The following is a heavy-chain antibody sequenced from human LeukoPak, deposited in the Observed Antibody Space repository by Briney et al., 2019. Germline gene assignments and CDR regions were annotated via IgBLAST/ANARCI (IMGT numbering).Heavy chain of an antibody. J-gene: IGHJ6*02. CDR2: INEDGSIT. Sequence: GGSLRLSCAVSGFTFRTYWMHWVRQVPGEGLVWVSRINEDGSITNYADSVKGRFSISRDNAKNTLYLQMNSLRAEDTAVYYCAKDGSSSWYDYYYYGMDVWGQGTTVTVSS. D-gene: IGHD6-13*01. CDR3: AKDGSSSWYDYYYYGMDV. V-gene: IGHV3-74*01. CDR1: GFTFRTYW.